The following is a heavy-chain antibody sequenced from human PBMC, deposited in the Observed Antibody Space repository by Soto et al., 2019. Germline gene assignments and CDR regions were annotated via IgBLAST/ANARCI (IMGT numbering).Heavy chain of an antibody. CDR2: ISFDGSNK. V-gene: IGHV3-30-3*01. D-gene: IGHD2-15*01. J-gene: IGHJ6*02. CDR3: SIERTPLYCYGMDL. CDR1: GFTFSSYA. Sequence: GGSLRLSCAASGFTFSSYAMHWVRQAPGKGLVWVAVISFDGSNKYYADSVKGRITISRDNSKDTLYLQVNSLRAEDTAVYYCSIERTPLYCYGMDLWGQRTKVTGSS.